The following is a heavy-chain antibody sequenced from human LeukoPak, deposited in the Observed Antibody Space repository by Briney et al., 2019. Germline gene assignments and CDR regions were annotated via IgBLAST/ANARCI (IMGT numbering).Heavy chain of an antibody. D-gene: IGHD3-10*01. V-gene: IGHV1-18*01. CDR3: ARVLLWFGESPAYFDY. J-gene: IGHJ4*02. CDR2: ISAYNGNT. Sequence: ASVKVSCKASGYTFTSYGISWVRQAPGQGLEWMGWISAYNGNTNYAQKLQGRVTMTIDTSTSTAYMELRSLRSDDTAVYYCARVLLWFGESPAYFDYWGQGTLVTVSS. CDR1: GYTFTSYG.